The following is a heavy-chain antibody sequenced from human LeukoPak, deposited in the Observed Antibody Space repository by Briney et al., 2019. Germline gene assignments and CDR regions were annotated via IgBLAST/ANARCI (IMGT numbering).Heavy chain of an antibody. Sequence: ASAKVSCKASGYTFTSYAMHWVRQAPGQRLEWMGWINAGNGNTKYSQKFQGRVTITRDTSASTAYMELSSLRSEDTAVYYCAREGALYNWNDCWFDPWGQGTLVTVSS. CDR3: AREGALYNWNDCWFDP. D-gene: IGHD1-1*01. J-gene: IGHJ5*02. V-gene: IGHV1-3*01. CDR2: INAGNGNT. CDR1: GYTFTSYA.